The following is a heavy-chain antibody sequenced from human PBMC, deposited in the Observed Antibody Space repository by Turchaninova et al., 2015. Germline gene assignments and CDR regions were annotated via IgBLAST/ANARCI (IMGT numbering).Heavy chain of an antibody. CDR3: AHSYAEAVDY. J-gene: IGHJ4*02. CDR1: GGSFSGSY. V-gene: IGHV4-34*01. CDR2: IKHSGST. Sequence: QVQLQQWGAGLLKPSETLSLTCAVYGGSFSGSYWSWIRQPHGTGLEWLGEIKHSGSTNYTLALTIRTHITVDTSKNKFSLKLGSVTAADTAVYYCAHSYAEAVDYWGQGTLVTVSS. D-gene: IGHD5-18*01.